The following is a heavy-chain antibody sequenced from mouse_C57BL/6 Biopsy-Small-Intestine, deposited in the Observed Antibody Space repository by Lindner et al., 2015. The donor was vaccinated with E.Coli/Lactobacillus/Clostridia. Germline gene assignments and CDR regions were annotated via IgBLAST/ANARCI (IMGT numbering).Heavy chain of an antibody. D-gene: IGHD1-1*01. J-gene: IGHJ4*01. V-gene: IGHV10-3*01. CDR2: IRSKSSNYAT. CDR1: GFTFNTYA. Sequence: VQLQESGGGLVQPKGSLKLSCAASGFTFNTYAMHWVRQAPGKGLEWVARIRSKSSNYATYYADSVKDRFTISRDDSQSMLYLQMNNLKTENTAMYYCVRPDYYGSPHYAMDYWGQGTSVTVSS. CDR3: VRPDYYGSPHYAMDY.